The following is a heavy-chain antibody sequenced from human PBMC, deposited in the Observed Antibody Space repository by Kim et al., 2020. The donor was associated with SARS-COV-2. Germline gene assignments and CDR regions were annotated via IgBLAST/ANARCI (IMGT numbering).Heavy chain of an antibody. D-gene: IGHD4-4*01. CDR3: ARGPNYSPFDY. Sequence: KSTANSGRGRFTISRDNEKNSLYLQMNSLRAEDTAVYYCARGPNYSPFDYWGQGTLVTVSS. J-gene: IGHJ4*02. V-gene: IGHV3-48*03. CDR2: K.